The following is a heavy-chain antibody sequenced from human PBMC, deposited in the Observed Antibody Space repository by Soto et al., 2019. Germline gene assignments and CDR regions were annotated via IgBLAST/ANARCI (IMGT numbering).Heavy chain of an antibody. J-gene: IGHJ6*02. CDR3: ARVNTYYYGSGSSSPYYYGMDV. V-gene: IGHV3-33*01. CDR1: GFTFSSYG. Sequence: QPGGSLRLSCAASGFTFSSYGMHWVRQAPGKGLEWVAVIWYDGSNKYYADSVKGRFTISRDNSKNTLYLQMNSLRAEDTAVYYCARVNTYYYGSGSSSPYYYGMDVWGQGTTVTVSS. CDR2: IWYDGSNK. D-gene: IGHD3-10*01.